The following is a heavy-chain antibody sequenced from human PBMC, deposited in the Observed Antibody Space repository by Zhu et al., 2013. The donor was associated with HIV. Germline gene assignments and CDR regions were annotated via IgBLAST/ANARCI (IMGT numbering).Heavy chain of an antibody. CDR2: ISAYNGNT. Sequence: QVQLVQSGAEVKKPGASVKVSCKASGYTFTSYGISWVRQAPGQGLEWMGWISAYNGNTNYAQKLQGRVTMTTDTSTSTAYMELRSLRSDDTAVYYCARDLNQHYYDSSAVTGSWGQGTLVTVSS. CDR3: ARDLNQHYYDSSAVTGS. D-gene: IGHD3-22*01. J-gene: IGHJ1*01. CDR1: GYTFTSYG. V-gene: IGHV1-18*01.